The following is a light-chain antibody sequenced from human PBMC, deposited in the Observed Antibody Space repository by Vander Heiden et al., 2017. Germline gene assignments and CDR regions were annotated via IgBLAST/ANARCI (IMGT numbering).Light chain of an antibody. V-gene: IGKV1-33*01. CDR2: DVS. CDR3: QQFDYLPT. Sequence: QMTQSPSSLSAFVGDRVTITCPASHHINTCLHWYPPTPGKAPKLLIYDVSQLESGVPSRFSGSGSGRDFTLTISGLQAEDIGTYYCQQFDYLPTFGPGTKVEI. J-gene: IGKJ1*01. CDR1: HHINTC.